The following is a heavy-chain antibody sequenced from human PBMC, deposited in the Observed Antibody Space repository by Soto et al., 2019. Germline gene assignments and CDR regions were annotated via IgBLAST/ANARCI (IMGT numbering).Heavy chain of an antibody. Sequence: SGGGVVQPGRSLRLSCAASGFTFSSYGMHWVRQAPGKGLEWVAVISYDGSNKYYADSVKGRFTISRDNSKNTLYLQMNSLRAEDTAVYYCAKGILGDYGGNSADYWGQGTLVTVSS. CDR1: GFTFSSYG. CDR3: AKGILGDYGGNSADY. V-gene: IGHV3-30*18. D-gene: IGHD4-17*01. J-gene: IGHJ4*02. CDR2: ISYDGSNK.